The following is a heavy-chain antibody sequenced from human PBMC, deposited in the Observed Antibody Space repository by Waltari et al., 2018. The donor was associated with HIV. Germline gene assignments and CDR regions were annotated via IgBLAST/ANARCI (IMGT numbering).Heavy chain of an antibody. CDR3: ARDQDYMGRLSYFDL. CDR2: IGFDGRNE. Sequence: QVQLVESGGGVVQHGRSLRLSGAASGFSMSTYGLHWVPQAPGKGLEWVALIGFDGRNEYYSDSVKGRLIISRDNSKSTLYLQMNSLRVEDTAVYFCARDQDYMGRLSYFDLWGRGTLVTVSS. V-gene: IGHV3-33*01. J-gene: IGHJ2*01. CDR1: GFSMSTYG. D-gene: IGHD4-4*01.